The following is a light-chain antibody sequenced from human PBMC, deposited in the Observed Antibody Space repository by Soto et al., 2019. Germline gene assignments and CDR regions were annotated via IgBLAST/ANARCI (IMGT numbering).Light chain of an antibody. CDR2: KTS. CDR1: QSFTAW. J-gene: IGKJ2*01. CDR3: LQYNIYPVT. V-gene: IGKV1-5*03. Sequence: GDRVTITCRASQSFTAWLAWYQQKPGKAPNLLIYKTSSLQSGVPSRFSGSGSVSEFTLTIRGLQPDDSATYYCLQYNIYPVTLGQGTKLEIK.